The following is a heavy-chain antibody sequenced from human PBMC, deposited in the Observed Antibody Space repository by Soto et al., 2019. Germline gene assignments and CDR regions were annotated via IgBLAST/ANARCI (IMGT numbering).Heavy chain of an antibody. CDR2: LSGSGGSI. V-gene: IGHV3-23*01. CDR1: GFTFSSYA. D-gene: IGHD1-1*01. CDR3: AKKGDWNSFDY. J-gene: IGHJ4*02. Sequence: GGSLRLSCAASGFTFSSYAMRWARQAPGKGLEWVSGLSGSGGSIYYADSVKGRFTISRDNSKNTLYLQMNRLRGEDTAVYYCAKKGDWNSFDYWGQGTLVTVSS.